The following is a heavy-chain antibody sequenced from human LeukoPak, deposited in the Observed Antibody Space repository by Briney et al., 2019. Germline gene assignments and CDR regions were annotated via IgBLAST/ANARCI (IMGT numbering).Heavy chain of an antibody. D-gene: IGHD3-10*01. CDR2: INHSGST. V-gene: IGHV4-4*02. Sequence: PSGTLSLTCAVSGGSISSSNWWSWVRQPPGKGLEWIGEINHSGSTNYNPSLKSRVTISVDTSKNQFSLKLSSVTAADTAVYYCARVYGSGSYYSWGQGTLVTVSS. J-gene: IGHJ5*02. CDR3: ARVYGSGSYYS. CDR1: GGSISSSNW.